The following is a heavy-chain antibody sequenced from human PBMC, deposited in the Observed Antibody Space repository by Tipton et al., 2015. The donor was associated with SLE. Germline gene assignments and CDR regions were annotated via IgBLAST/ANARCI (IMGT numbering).Heavy chain of an antibody. J-gene: IGHJ2*01. CDR2: INHSGST. CDR3: ARSPGGHGDDVWYFDL. D-gene: IGHD4-17*01. CDR1: GGSFSGYF. V-gene: IGHV4-34*01. Sequence: GLVKPSETLSLTCAVYGGSFSGYFWTWIRQPPGKGLEWIGEINHSGSTNYNPSLKRRVTGSVDPSKNQFSLRLSCVTAADTAAYYCARSPGGHGDDVWYFDLWGRGTLVTVSS.